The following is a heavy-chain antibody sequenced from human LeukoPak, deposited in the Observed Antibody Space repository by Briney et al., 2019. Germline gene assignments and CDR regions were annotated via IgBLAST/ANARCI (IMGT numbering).Heavy chain of an antibody. CDR3: VRQRWVSGTINHLDP. D-gene: IGHD3-10*01. CDR1: GYSFTTYW. Sequence: GESLKISCKTSGYSFTTYWIGWVRQMPGTGLEWVGAIYPDDSDTRYSPSFQGQVVISADRSIRTAYLQWNTLKTSDTAMYYCVRQRWVSGTINHLDPWGQGTLVSVSS. CDR2: IYPDDSDT. J-gene: IGHJ5*02. V-gene: IGHV5-51*01.